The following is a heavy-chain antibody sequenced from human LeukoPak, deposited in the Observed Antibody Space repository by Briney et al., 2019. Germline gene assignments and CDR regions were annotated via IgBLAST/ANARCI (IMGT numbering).Heavy chain of an antibody. V-gene: IGHV1-69*13. J-gene: IGHJ5*02. Sequence: SVKVSCKASGGTFSSYAISWVRQAPGQGLEWMGGIIPIFGTANYAQKFQGRVTITADESTSTAYMELSSLRSEDTAVYYCARRHCSGGSCYSGWFDPWGQGTLVAVSS. CDR3: ARRHCSGGSCYSGWFDP. D-gene: IGHD2-15*01. CDR1: GGTFSSYA. CDR2: IIPIFGTA.